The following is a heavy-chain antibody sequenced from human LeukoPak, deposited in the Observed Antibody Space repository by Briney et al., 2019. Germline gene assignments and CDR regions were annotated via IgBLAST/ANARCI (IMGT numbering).Heavy chain of an antibody. CDR1: GFTFSSYA. Sequence: GGSLRLSCAASGFTFSSYAMHWVRQAPGKGLEWVAVISYDGSNKYYADSVKGRFTISRDNSKNTLYLQMNSLRAEDTAVYYCATAGRPGDHDYWGQGTLVTVSS. D-gene: IGHD6-6*01. CDR3: ATAGRPGDHDY. CDR2: ISYDGSNK. J-gene: IGHJ4*02. V-gene: IGHV3-30-3*01.